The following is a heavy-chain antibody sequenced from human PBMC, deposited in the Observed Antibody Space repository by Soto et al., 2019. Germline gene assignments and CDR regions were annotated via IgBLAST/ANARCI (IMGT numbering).Heavy chain of an antibody. CDR1: GFTFSNYN. CDR3: AKDPLVGATSSYYYYYGMDV. Sequence: GSLRLSCAASGFTFSNYNMNWVRQAPGKGLEWVSAISGSSSSTYYADSVKGRFTISRDNSKNTLYLQMNSLRAEDTAVYYCAKDPLVGATSSYYYYYGMDVWGQGTTVTVSS. D-gene: IGHD1-26*01. CDR2: ISGSSSST. V-gene: IGHV3-23*01. J-gene: IGHJ6*02.